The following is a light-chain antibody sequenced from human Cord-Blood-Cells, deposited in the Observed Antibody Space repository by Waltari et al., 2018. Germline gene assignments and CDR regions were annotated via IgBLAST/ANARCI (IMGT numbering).Light chain of an antibody. J-gene: IGKJ1*01. V-gene: IGKV3-20*01. CDR3: QQYGSSPKT. Sequence: EIVLTQSPGTLSLSPGERATLSCRASQSVSSSYLAWYQQKPGQAPRLLIYVASSRATGIPDRFSGSVSGTDFTLTISRLEPEDFAVYYCQQYGSSPKTFGQGTKVEIK. CDR1: QSVSSSY. CDR2: VAS.